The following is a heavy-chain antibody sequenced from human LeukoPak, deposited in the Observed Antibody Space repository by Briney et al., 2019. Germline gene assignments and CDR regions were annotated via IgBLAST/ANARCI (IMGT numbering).Heavy chain of an antibody. J-gene: IGHJ4*02. CDR2: SNSDGSST. Sequence: GGSLRLSCVASGFTFSRYWMHWVRQAPGKGLVWVSRSNSDGSSTSYADSVKGRFTISRDNSKNTLYLQMNSLRAEDTAVYYCAKDPILSGYDFWGQGTLVTVSS. CDR1: GFTFSRYW. D-gene: IGHD5-12*01. V-gene: IGHV3-74*01. CDR3: AKDPILSGYDF.